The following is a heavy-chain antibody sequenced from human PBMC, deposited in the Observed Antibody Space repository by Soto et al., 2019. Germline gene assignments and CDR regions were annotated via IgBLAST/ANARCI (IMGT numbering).Heavy chain of an antibody. CDR1: GFTFSSYG. V-gene: IGHV3-30*18. D-gene: IGHD3-9*01. CDR2: ISYDGSNK. Sequence: GGSLRLSCAASGFTFSSYGMNWVRQAPGKGLEWVAVISYDGSNKYYADSVKGRFTISRDNSKNTLYLQMNSLRAEDTAVYYCAKDYHFDWLHGMDVWGQGTTVTVSS. J-gene: IGHJ6*02. CDR3: AKDYHFDWLHGMDV.